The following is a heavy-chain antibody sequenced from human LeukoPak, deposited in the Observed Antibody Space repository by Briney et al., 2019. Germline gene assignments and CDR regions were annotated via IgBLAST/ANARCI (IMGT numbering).Heavy chain of an antibody. V-gene: IGHV3-23*01. J-gene: IGHJ3*02. CDR2: ISGSGGST. CDR3: AKDLSGGGSPPLGAFDI. CDR1: GFTFSSYA. D-gene: IGHD1-26*01. Sequence: GGSLRLSCAAFGFTFSSYAMSWVRQAPGKGLEWVSAISGSGGSTYYADSVKGRFTISRDNPKNTLYLQMNSLRAEDTAVYYCAKDLSGGGSPPLGAFDIWGQGTMVTVSS.